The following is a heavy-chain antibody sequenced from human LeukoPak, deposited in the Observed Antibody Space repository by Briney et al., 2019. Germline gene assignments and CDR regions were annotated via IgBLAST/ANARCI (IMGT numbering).Heavy chain of an antibody. CDR2: IWYDGSNK. CDR1: GFTFSSYG. Sequence: GRSLRLSCAASGFTFSSYGMHWVRQAPGKGLEWVAVIWYDGSNKYYVDSVKGRFTISRDNSKNTLYLQMNSLRSEDTAVYYCARGSDILSGLDVWGKGTTVTVSS. V-gene: IGHV3-33*08. J-gene: IGHJ6*04. D-gene: IGHD3-9*01. CDR3: ARGSDILSGLDV.